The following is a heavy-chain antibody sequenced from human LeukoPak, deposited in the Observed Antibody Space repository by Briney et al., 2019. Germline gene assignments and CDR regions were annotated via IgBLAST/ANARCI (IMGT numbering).Heavy chain of an antibody. D-gene: IGHD1-7*01. CDR1: GGSISTYY. CDR3: ARKGNWIYDAFDI. V-gene: IGHV4-59*01. Sequence: SETLSLTGTVSGGSISTYYWSWIRQPPGKGLEWIGYIYYSGSTSYNPSLKSRVTISVDTSKNQFSLKLSSVTAADTAVYYCARKGNWIYDAFDIWGQGTMVTVSS. J-gene: IGHJ3*02. CDR2: IYYSGST.